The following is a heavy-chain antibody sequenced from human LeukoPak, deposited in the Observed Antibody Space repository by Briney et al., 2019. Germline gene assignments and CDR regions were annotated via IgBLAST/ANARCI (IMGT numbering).Heavy chain of an antibody. V-gene: IGHV1-18*01. CDR2: ISAYNGNT. CDR3: ARVKWPYYYYGMDV. Sequence: ASVKVSCKASGYTFTSYGISWVRQAPGQGLEWMGWISAYNGNTNYAQKLQGRVTMTTDTSTSTAYMELRSLRSDDTAVNYCARVKWPYYYYGMDVWGQGTTVTVSS. J-gene: IGHJ6*02. D-gene: IGHD5-12*01. CDR1: GYTFTSYG.